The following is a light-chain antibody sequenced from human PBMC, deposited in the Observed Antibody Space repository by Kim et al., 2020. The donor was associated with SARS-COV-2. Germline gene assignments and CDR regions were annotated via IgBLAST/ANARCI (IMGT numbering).Light chain of an antibody. Sequence: DIQMTQSPSTLSASVGDTVTITCRASQSITSWLAWYQQKPGKAPNLLIYKTSTLESGVPSRFSGSGSGTEFTLTISSLQPGDFATYFCQQYNSYSGTFGQGTKVDIK. CDR2: KTS. CDR1: QSITSW. J-gene: IGKJ1*01. V-gene: IGKV1-5*03. CDR3: QQYNSYSGT.